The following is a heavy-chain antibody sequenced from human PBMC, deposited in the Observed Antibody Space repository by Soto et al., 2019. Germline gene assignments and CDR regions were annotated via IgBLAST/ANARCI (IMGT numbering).Heavy chain of an antibody. J-gene: IGHJ4*02. V-gene: IGHV3-13*01. CDR1: GFTFSSYD. CDR3: ARSDSSGWYYFDY. CDR2: IGTAGDT. D-gene: IGHD6-19*01. Sequence: PRGSLRLSCAASGFTFSSYDMHWVRQATGKGLEWVSAIGTAGDTYYPGSVKGRFTISRENAKNSLYLQMNSLRAGDTAVYYCARSDSSGWYYFDYWGQGTLVTVSS.